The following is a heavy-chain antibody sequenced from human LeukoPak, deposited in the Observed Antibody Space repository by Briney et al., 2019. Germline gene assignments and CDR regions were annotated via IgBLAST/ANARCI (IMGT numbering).Heavy chain of an antibody. J-gene: IGHJ6*02. D-gene: IGHD3-10*01. CDR1: GYSFTSYW. CDR2: IYPGDSDT. Sequence: GESLKISCKGSGYSFTSYWIGWVRQMPGKGLEWMGIIYPGDSDTRYSPSFQGQVTISADKSISTAYLQWSSLKASDTAMYYCASYGSGSYYDIYGMDVWGQGTTATVSS. V-gene: IGHV5-51*01. CDR3: ASYGSGSYYDIYGMDV.